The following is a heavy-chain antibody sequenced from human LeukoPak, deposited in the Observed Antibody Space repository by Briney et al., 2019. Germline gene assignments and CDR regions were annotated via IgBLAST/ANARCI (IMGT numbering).Heavy chain of an antibody. D-gene: IGHD4-17*01. V-gene: IGHV3-30*03. CDR1: GFTFNRYG. Sequence: GGSLRLSCAASGFTFNRYGIHWIRQAPGKGLEWVAVISYDGSNRYYADSVKGRFTISRDNSNNTLSLQMNSLRAEDTAVYYCARRVHATVTTMLEYYFDYWGQGTLVTVSS. CDR3: ARRVHATVTTMLEYYFDY. J-gene: IGHJ4*02. CDR2: ISYDGSNR.